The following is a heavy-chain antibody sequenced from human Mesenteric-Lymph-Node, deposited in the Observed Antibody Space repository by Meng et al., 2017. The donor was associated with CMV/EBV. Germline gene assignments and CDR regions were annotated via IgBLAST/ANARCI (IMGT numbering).Heavy chain of an antibody. CDR3: AQEAYSSGRCGTFHV. D-gene: IGHD6-19*01. V-gene: IGHV3-30-3*02. J-gene: IGHJ3*01. Sequence: MHWVRQAPGKGLEWVAGISNAGNSHYYADSVKGRFTISRDNSENTLFLQVNSLRADDTAVYYCAQEAYSSGRCGTFHVWGQGTLVTVSS. CDR2: ISNAGNSH.